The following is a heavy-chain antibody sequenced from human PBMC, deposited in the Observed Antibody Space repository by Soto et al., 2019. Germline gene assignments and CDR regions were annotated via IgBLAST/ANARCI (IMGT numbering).Heavy chain of an antibody. J-gene: IGHJ3*02. Sequence: GGSLRLSCAASGFTFSSYWMSWVRQAPGKGLEWVANIKQDGSEKYYVDSVKGRFTISRDNAKNSLYLQMNSLRAEDTAVYYCASSPVVVVAATDDAFDIWGQGTMVTVSS. CDR1: GFTFSSYW. CDR3: ASSPVVVVAATDDAFDI. V-gene: IGHV3-7*01. CDR2: IKQDGSEK. D-gene: IGHD2-15*01.